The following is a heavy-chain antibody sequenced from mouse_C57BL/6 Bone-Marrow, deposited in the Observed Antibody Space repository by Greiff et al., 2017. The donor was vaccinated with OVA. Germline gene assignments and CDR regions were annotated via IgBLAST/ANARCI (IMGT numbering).Heavy chain of an antibody. CDR1: GFSFNTYA. Sequence: EVNVVESGGGLVQPKGSLKLSCAASGFSFNTYAMNWVRQAPGKGLEWVARIRSKSNNYATYYADSVKDRFTISRDDSESMLYLQMNNLKTEDTAMYYCVRQGTYWYFDVWGTGTTVTVSS. CDR2: IRSKSNNYAT. V-gene: IGHV10-1*01. D-gene: IGHD2-14*01. J-gene: IGHJ1*03. CDR3: VRQGTYWYFDV.